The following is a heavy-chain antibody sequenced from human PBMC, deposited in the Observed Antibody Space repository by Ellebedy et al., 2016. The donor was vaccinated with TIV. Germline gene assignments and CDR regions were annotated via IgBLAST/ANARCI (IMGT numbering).Heavy chain of an antibody. Sequence: SETLSLXXTVSGGSISSSSYSWGWIRQPPGKGLEWIGSIYYSGSTYYNPSLKSRVTISVDTSKNQFSLKLSSVTAADTAVYYCARLIVGATFDYWGQGTLVTVSS. V-gene: IGHV4-39*01. D-gene: IGHD1-26*01. CDR2: IYYSGST. CDR1: GGSISSSSYS. CDR3: ARLIVGATFDY. J-gene: IGHJ4*02.